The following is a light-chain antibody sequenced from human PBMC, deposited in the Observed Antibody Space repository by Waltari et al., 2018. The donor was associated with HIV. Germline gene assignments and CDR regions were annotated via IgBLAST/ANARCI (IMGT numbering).Light chain of an antibody. Sequence: DIQMTQSPSILSASVGDRVTITCRASQSISSWLAWYQQKPGTAPKLLIYKASSLESGVPSRFSGSGSGTEFTLTISSLQPDDFATYYCQQYNSYSRTFGQGTKVEIK. CDR3: QQYNSYSRT. V-gene: IGKV1-5*03. CDR2: KAS. J-gene: IGKJ1*01. CDR1: QSISSW.